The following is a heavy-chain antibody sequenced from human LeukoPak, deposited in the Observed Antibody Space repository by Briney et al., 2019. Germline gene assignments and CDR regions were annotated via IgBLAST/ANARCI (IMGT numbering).Heavy chain of an antibody. J-gene: IGHJ4*02. V-gene: IGHV1-8*01. CDR1: GYTFTSYD. D-gene: IGHD5-24*01. CDR3: ARYPRSNYNFDF. Sequence: ASAKVSCKASGYTFTSYDINWVRQATGQGLEWMGWMNPNNNNTGYAQKFQGRATMTRNTSISTAYMELSSLRSEDTAVYYCARYPRSNYNFDFWGQGTLVTVSS. CDR2: MNPNNNNT.